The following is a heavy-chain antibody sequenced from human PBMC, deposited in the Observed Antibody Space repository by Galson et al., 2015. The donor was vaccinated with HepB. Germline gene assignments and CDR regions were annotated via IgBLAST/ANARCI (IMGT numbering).Heavy chain of an antibody. Sequence: QSGAEVKKPGESLRISCKGSGYSFTSYWISWVRQMPGKGLEWMGRIDPSDSYTNYSPSFQGHVTISADKSISTAYLQWSSLKASDTAMYYCARQDLYYGSGLDWYFDLWGRGTLVTVSS. CDR1: GYSFTSYW. V-gene: IGHV5-10-1*01. D-gene: IGHD3-10*01. J-gene: IGHJ2*01. CDR2: IDPSDSYT. CDR3: ARQDLYYGSGLDWYFDL.